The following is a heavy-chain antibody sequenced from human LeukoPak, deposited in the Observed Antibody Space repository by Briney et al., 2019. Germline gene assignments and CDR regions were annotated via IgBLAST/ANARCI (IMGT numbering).Heavy chain of an antibody. J-gene: IGHJ4*02. Sequence: EGSLRLSCAASGFTFSGYSMNWVRQAPGKGLEWVSYISSRGTTIYYADSVKGRFTISRDNAKKSLHLQMNSLRAEDTAVYYCASALRIYYYFDYWGQGTLVTVSS. CDR2: ISSRGTTI. CDR1: GFTFSGYS. V-gene: IGHV3-48*01. CDR3: ASALRIYYYFDY. D-gene: IGHD1-26*01.